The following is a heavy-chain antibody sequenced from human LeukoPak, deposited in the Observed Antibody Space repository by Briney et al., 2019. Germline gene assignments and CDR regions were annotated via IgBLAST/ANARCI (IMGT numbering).Heavy chain of an antibody. Sequence: ASVKVSCKASGYTFTNYYMHWVRQAPGQGLEWLGLITPSGGSTWYAQKFQGRVTMTRDMSTSTDYMELSSLRSEDTAVYYCALNSGTKAAFDYWGQGTLVTVSS. CDR2: ITPSGGST. CDR1: GYTFTNYY. D-gene: IGHD2-2*01. J-gene: IGHJ4*02. V-gene: IGHV1-46*01. CDR3: ALNSGTKAAFDY.